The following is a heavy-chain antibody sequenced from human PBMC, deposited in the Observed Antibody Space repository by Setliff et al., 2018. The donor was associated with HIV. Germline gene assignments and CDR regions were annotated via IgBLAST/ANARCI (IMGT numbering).Heavy chain of an antibody. J-gene: IGHJ6*03. CDR2: IYWNDDK. D-gene: IGHD2-21*01. CDR3: ANSRAPIPPYYYYYMDV. Sequence: SGPTLVNPTQTLTLTCTFSGFSLSTSGVGVGWIRQPPGTALEWLALIYWNDDKRYRPSLESRLTITKETSKNQVVLTMPNMDPVDTGTYYCANSRAPIPPYYYYYMDVWGRGTTVTVSS. V-gene: IGHV2-5*01. CDR1: GFSLSTSGVG.